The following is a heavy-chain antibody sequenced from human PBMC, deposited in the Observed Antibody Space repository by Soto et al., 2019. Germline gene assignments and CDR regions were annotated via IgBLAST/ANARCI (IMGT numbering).Heavy chain of an antibody. D-gene: IGHD5-12*01. CDR2: ISTSSGNT. CDR1: GYTFTSNS. J-gene: IGHJ4*02. CDR3: ARGGGYAVDY. Sequence: QVKLVQSGSELRKPGASVKVSCKASGYTFTSNSITWVRQAPGQGLEWMGWISTSSGNTKFAQKFQGRVTLTTDTSTSTAYMELTSLRSDDTAVYYCARGGGYAVDYWGQGTLVTVST. V-gene: IGHV1-18*04.